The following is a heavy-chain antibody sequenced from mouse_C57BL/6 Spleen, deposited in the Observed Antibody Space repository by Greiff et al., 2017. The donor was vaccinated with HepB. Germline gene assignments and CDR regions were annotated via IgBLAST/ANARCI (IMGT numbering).Heavy chain of an antibody. J-gene: IGHJ4*01. V-gene: IGHV1-15*01. CDR3: TRITTVGAPYYYAMDY. D-gene: IGHD1-1*01. CDR1: GYTFTDYE. Sequence: VQLQQSGAELVRPGASVTLSCKASGYTFTDYEMHWVKQTPVHGLEWIGAIDPETGGTAYNQKFKGKAILTADKSSSPAYMELRSLTSEDSAVYYCTRITTVGAPYYYAMDYWGQGTSVTVSS. CDR2: IDPETGGT.